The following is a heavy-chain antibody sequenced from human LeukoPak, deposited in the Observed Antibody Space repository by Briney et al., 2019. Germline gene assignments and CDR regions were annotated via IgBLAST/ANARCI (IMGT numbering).Heavy chain of an antibody. V-gene: IGHV3-23*01. CDR2: ITGGGDRT. J-gene: IGHJ5*02. CDR3: ARDPYSSGFNWFDA. D-gene: IGHD6-19*01. CDR1: GFTFSSNA. Sequence: SGGSLRLSCAASGFTFSSNAMSWVRQAPGKGLEGVSVITGGGDRTFYSDSVKGRFTISRDNSKNTLYLQMNSLRAEDTAVYYCARDPYSSGFNWFDAWGQGTLVAVSS.